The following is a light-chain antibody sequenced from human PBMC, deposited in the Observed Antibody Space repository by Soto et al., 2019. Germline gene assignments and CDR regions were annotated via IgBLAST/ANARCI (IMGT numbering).Light chain of an antibody. Sequence: QSALTQPASVSGSPGQSITISCTGTTSDIGAYNLVAWYQHHPGKPPKLLIFDVSNRRLGVSDRFSASKSGNTASLTISGLQAEDEADYYCSSYPRNTVIFGGGTQLTVL. V-gene: IGLV2-14*03. CDR3: SSYPRNTVI. J-gene: IGLJ2*01. CDR1: TSDIGAYNL. CDR2: DVS.